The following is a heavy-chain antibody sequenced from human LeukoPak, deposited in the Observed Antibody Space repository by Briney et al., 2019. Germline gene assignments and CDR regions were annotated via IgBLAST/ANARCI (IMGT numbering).Heavy chain of an antibody. CDR3: ARDKWNPGY. CDR1: GFTFSSYW. V-gene: IGHV3-7*01. CDR2: IKEDGSEK. Sequence: PGGSLRLSCAASGFTFSSYWMTWVRQAQGKGLEWVANIKEDGSEKNYVDSVKGRFTVSRDNAKNSLYLQMNSLRVEDTGVYYCARDKWNPGYWGQGTLVTVSS. J-gene: IGHJ4*02. D-gene: IGHD1-20*01.